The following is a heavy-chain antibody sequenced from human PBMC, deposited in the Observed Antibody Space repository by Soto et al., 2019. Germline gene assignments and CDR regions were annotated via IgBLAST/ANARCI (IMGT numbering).Heavy chain of an antibody. V-gene: IGHV3-23*01. CDR3: AKDKGPSVGATPGYYYQGLDV. D-gene: IGHD2-15*01. Sequence: PGGSLRLSCAASGFTFRSYAMCWVRQAPRKGLEWVSAISGSGGNIYYADSVKGRFTISRDNSKNTLYLEMNSLRAEDTAVYYCAKDKGPSVGATPGYYYQGLDVWGQGTTVTSP. CDR1: GFTFRSYA. CDR2: ISGSGGNI. J-gene: IGHJ6*02.